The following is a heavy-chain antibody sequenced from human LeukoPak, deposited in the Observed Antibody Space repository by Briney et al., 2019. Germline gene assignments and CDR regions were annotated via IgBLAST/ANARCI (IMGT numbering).Heavy chain of an antibody. CDR1: GYTFTSYA. CDR2: INAGNGNT. Sequence: ASVKVSCKASGYTFTSYAMHWVRQAPGQRLEWMGWINAGNGNTKYSQKFQGRVTITRDTSASTAYMELSSLRSKDTAVYYCARLWELRYFDLWGRGTLVTVSS. D-gene: IGHD1-26*01. J-gene: IGHJ2*01. V-gene: IGHV1-3*01. CDR3: ARLWELRYFDL.